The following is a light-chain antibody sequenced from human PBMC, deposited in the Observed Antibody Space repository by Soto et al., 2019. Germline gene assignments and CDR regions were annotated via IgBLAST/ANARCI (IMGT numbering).Light chain of an antibody. V-gene: IGKV1-5*01. CDR3: QLYYTYYDWK. Sequence: DIQMTQSPSTLSASVGDRVTITCRASQSISNWLAWYQQKPGNAPKLLISDASNLVSGVPSRFSGSGSGKEFTLTISSLKPDDFAYYYCQLYYTYYDWKFVQGTKVHI. CDR2: DAS. J-gene: IGKJ1*01. CDR1: QSISNW.